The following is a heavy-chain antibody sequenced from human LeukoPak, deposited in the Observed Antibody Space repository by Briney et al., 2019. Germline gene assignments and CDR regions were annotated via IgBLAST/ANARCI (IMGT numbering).Heavy chain of an antibody. V-gene: IGHV3-23*01. J-gene: IGHJ6*02. D-gene: IGHD6-13*01. CDR1: GFTFSSYT. CDR3: STGGWPTAGTPRMDV. Sequence: GGSLRLSCAASGFTFSSYTMGWVRQAPGKGLEWVSEINDSGGNTYYARSVKGRFTISRDNPKNTAYLQMNSLRGDDTGVYYCSTGGWPTAGTPRMDVWGQGTTVIVSS. CDR2: INDSGGNT.